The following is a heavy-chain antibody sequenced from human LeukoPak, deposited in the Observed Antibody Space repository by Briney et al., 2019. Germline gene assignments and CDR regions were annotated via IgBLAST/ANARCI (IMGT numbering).Heavy chain of an antibody. J-gene: IGHJ3*02. CDR3: ALYCSGGSCYSMGGAFDI. V-gene: IGHV3-23*01. CDR2: ISGNGDST. CDR1: GFTFRRYD. D-gene: IGHD2-15*01. Sequence: GGPLRLSCAASGFTFRRYDMSWVRQALGKGLEGVSSISGNGDSTYYVASVKGRFTISRDNCKTTLYLQMNSLRAEDTAVYYCALYCSGGSCYSMGGAFDIWGQGTVVTVSS.